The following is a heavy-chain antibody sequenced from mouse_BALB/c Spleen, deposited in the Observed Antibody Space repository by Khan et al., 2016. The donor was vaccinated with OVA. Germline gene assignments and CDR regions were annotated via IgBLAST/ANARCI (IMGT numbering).Heavy chain of an antibody. J-gene: IGHJ3*01. D-gene: IGHD1-1*01. Sequence: EVQLQQSGPELVKPGASVKMSCKASGYTFTSYVMHWVKQKPGQGLEWIGYISPNSDGSKYNEKFRGKATLTSDKSSSTAYMELSSLTSEDSAFYYCLRSLYYYCSAYEGFAYWGQGTLVTVSA. CDR1: GYTFTSYV. CDR3: LRSLYYYCSAYEGFAY. CDR2: ISPNSDGS. V-gene: IGHV1S136*01.